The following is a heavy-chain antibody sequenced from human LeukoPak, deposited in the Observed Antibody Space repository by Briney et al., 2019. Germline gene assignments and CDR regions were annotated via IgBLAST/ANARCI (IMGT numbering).Heavy chain of an antibody. Sequence: GGSLRLSCVASGFTFSDYYMSWIRRAPGKGLEWVSYISSSSSTIYYADSVKGRFTISRDNAKNSLYLQTNSLRDEDTAVYYCAREVGSYYYGPGATDYWGQGTLVTVSS. CDR2: ISSSSSTI. D-gene: IGHD3-10*01. CDR1: GFTFSDYY. J-gene: IGHJ4*02. V-gene: IGHV3-11*04. CDR3: AREVGSYYYGPGATDY.